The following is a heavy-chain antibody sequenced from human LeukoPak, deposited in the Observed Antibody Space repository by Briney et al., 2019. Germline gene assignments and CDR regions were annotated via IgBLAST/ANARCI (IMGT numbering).Heavy chain of an antibody. J-gene: IGHJ4*02. CDR2: ITDSGEYT. CDR1: GFTFSSYA. V-gene: IGHV3-23*01. D-gene: IGHD2/OR15-2a*01. Sequence: GGSLRLSCAASGFTFSSYAMSWVRQAPGKGLEWVSAITDSGEYTYYTDSVKGRFTISRDNSKNTLYLQMNSLRAVDTAVYYCAKETYFYASKMTGFYFNFWGQGALVTVSS. CDR3: AKETYFYASKMTGFYFNF.